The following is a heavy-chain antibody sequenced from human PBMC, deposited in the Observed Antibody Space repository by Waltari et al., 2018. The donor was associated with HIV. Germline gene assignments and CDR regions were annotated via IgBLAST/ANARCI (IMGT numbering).Heavy chain of an antibody. D-gene: IGHD3-16*02. CDR3: VRDSLPKCAAGSCYRK. J-gene: IGHJ1*01. CDR2: IRSLSYGGTS. V-gene: IGHV3-49*05. Sequence: EVRLEESGGGVVTPGRSLRLTCVTSGFNFEEYALSWFRQAPGEAPEWVCFIRSLSYGGTSDYGASTKVRVIITRYDSQSVLYLDVTSLKTEDSGVYYCVRDSLPKCAAGSCYRKWGQGT. CDR1: GFNFEEYA.